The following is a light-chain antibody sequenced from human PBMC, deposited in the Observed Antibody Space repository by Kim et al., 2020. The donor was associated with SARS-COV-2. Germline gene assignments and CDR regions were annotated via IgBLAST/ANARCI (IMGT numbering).Light chain of an antibody. CDR2: LNSDGSH. Sequence: QLVLTQSPSASASLGASVKLTCTLSSGHSSYAIAWHQQQPEKGPRYLMKLNSDGSHSKGGGIPDRFSGSSSGAERYISIPSLQSEDEADYYCQTGGTGLVFGGGTQLTVL. CDR1: SGHSSYA. CDR3: QTGGTGLV. V-gene: IGLV4-69*01. J-gene: IGLJ3*02.